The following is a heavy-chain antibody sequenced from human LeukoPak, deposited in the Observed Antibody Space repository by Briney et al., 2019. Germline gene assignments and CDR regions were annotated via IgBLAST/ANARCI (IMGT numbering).Heavy chain of an antibody. CDR3: ARGIGMATVTTKYYFDY. J-gene: IGHJ4*02. V-gene: IGHV1-2*04. Sequence: ASVKVSCKASGYTFTGYYMHWVRQAPGQGLEWMGWINPNSGGTNSAQKFQGWVTMTRDTSISTAYMELSRLRSDDTAVYYCARGIGMATVTTKYYFDYWGQGTLVTVSS. CDR1: GYTFTGYY. CDR2: INPNSGGT. D-gene: IGHD4-17*01.